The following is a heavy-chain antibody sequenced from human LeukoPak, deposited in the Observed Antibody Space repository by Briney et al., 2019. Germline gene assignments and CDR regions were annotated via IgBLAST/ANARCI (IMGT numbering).Heavy chain of an antibody. D-gene: IGHD1-26*01. CDR1: GGSVSSSDYF. V-gene: IGHV4-39*01. CDR3: ASKVGATAYIDY. Sequence: SETLSLTCTVSGGSVSSSDYFWDWIRQPPGKGLEWIGTVYHSGSTYFNPSLKSRVTISIDTSKHQFSLKLSSVAAADTAVYYCASKVGATAYIDYWGQGTLVTVSS. CDR2: VYHSGST. J-gene: IGHJ4*02.